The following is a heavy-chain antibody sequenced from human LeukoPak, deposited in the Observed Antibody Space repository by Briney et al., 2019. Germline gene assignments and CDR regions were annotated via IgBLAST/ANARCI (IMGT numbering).Heavy chain of an antibody. V-gene: IGHV4-61*02. J-gene: IGHJ3*02. Sequence: SQTLSLTCTVSGGSISSASYYWSWIRQPAGKGLEWIGRIYTSGSTNYNPSRKSRITISVDMSKNQFSLKLSSVTAADTAVYYCAGITMVRGVPHDAFDIWGQGTMVTVSS. CDR2: IYTSGST. CDR1: GGSISSASYY. CDR3: AGITMVRGVPHDAFDI. D-gene: IGHD3-10*01.